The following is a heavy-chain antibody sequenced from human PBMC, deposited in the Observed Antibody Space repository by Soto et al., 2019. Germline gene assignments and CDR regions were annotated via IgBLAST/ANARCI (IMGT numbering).Heavy chain of an antibody. J-gene: IGHJ4*02. Sequence: QVQLQQWGAGLLKPSETLSLTCAVYGGSFSGYYWSWIRQPPGKGLEWIGEINHSGSTNYNPSLKSRVTISVDTSKNQFSLKLSSVTAADTAVYYCARWKVSWVVAEDYWGQGTLVTVSS. V-gene: IGHV4-34*01. CDR2: INHSGST. CDR1: GGSFSGYY. CDR3: ARWKVSWVVAEDY. D-gene: IGHD2-15*01.